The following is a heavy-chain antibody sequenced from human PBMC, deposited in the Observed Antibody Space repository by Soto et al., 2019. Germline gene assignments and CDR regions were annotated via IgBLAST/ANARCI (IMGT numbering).Heavy chain of an antibody. V-gene: IGHV1-8*01. J-gene: IGHJ4*02. D-gene: IGHD6-13*01. CDR2: MNHNSGKK. Sequence: QVQLVQSGAEVKKPGASVKVSCKASGYTFTTYDINWVRQATGQGLEWMGWMNHNSGKKAYAQKFQGRVSMTRDTSISSAYMDLTSLRSDDTAVYYGARRGVAAAGTGDYWGQGTLVTVSS. CDR3: ARRGVAAAGTGDY. CDR1: GYTFTTYD.